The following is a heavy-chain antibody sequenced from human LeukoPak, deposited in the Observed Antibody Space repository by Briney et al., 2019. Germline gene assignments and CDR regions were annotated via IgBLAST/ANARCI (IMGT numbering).Heavy chain of an antibody. D-gene: IGHD3-10*01. CDR3: ATGSGTYSPDY. Sequence: ASVKVSCKASGYTFTGQYLHWVRQAPGQGLEWMGWITPNSGGTNYAQRFQGRVTMTRDTSISTAYMELSRLRSDDTAIYYCATGSGTYSPDYWGQGTLVTVSS. J-gene: IGHJ4*02. V-gene: IGHV1-2*02. CDR1: GYTFTGQY. CDR2: ITPNSGGT.